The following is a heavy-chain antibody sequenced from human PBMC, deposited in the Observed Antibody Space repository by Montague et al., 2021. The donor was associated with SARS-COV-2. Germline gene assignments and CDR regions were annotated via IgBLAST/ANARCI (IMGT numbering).Heavy chain of an antibody. J-gene: IGHJ6*02. CDR3: ARAENSGSYGYYYGMDV. V-gene: IGHV1-69*04. Sequence: IANYAQKFQGIVTITADKSPSTAYMELSSLRSEDTAVYYCARAENSGSYGYYYGMDVWGQGTTVTVSS. CDR2: IA. D-gene: IGHD1-26*01.